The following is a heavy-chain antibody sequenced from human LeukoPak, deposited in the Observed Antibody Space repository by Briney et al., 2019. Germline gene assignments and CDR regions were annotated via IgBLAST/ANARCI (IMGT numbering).Heavy chain of an antibody. Sequence: PGGSLRLSCAASGFTFNTYGMNWVRQAPGKGLEWVSSISSSSSYIYYADSVKGRFTISRDNAKNSLYLQMNSLRAEDTAVYYCARATLRYSSRYMDVWGKGTTVTVSS. D-gene: IGHD3-9*01. CDR3: ARATLRYSSRYMDV. CDR1: GFTFNTYG. V-gene: IGHV3-21*01. J-gene: IGHJ6*03. CDR2: ISSSSSYI.